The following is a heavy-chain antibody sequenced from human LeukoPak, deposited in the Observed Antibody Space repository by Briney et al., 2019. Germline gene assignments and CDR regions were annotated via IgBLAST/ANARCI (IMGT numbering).Heavy chain of an antibody. CDR1: GDSINSLDL. CDR2: MYLSGTT. Sequence: SETLSLTCTVSGDSINSLDLWSWVRQPPGKGLEWIGEMYLSGTTHSNPSVKSRVAISIDKSKDQFFLNLSSVTAADTAVYYCAGLVGRYSSGLYYYYFDYWGQGTLVTVSS. CDR3: AGLVGRYSSGLYYYYFDY. V-gene: IGHV4-4*02. D-gene: IGHD3-22*01. J-gene: IGHJ4*02.